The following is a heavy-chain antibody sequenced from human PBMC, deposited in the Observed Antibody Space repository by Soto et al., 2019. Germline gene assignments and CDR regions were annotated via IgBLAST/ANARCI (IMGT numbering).Heavy chain of an antibody. J-gene: IGHJ3*02. D-gene: IGHD3-10*01. CDR3: AREGRYYGSGSRPSDAFDI. V-gene: IGHV3-30-3*01. CDR2: ISYDGSNK. CDR1: GFTFSSYA. Sequence: QVQLVESGGGVVQPGRSLRLSCAASGFTFSSYAMHWVRQAPGKGLEWVAVISYDGSNKYYADSVKGRFTISRDNSKNTLYLPMNSLRAEDTAVYYCAREGRYYGSGSRPSDAFDIWGQGTMVTVSS.